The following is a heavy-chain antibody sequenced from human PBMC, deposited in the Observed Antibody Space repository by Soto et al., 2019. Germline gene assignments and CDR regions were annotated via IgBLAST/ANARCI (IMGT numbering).Heavy chain of an antibody. CDR2: VKRKSDGETT. CDR3: FAGRPFEY. Sequence: PGGALRLSCAGSGFIFGDAWLSWVRQAPGKGLEWVGRVKRKSDGETTDYAAPVTGRFTISRDDSKPTVYLQMNSLKIEDTGLFYCFAGRPFEYWGHVTLVTVSS. V-gene: IGHV3-15*05. J-gene: IGHJ4*01. CDR1: GFIFGDAW.